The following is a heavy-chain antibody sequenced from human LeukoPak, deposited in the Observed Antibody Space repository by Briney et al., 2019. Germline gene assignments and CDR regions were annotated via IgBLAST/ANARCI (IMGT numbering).Heavy chain of an antibody. J-gene: IGHJ5*02. CDR3: TRQVVPAAIGWFDP. Sequence: PGGSLGLSCTASGFAFGDYAMSWFRQAPGKGLEWVGFIRSKAYGGTTEYAASVKGRFTISRDDSKSIAYLQMNSLKTEDTAVYYCTRQVVPAAIGWFDPWGQGTLVTVSS. V-gene: IGHV3-49*03. CDR1: GFAFGDYA. D-gene: IGHD2-2*01. CDR2: IRSKAYGGTT.